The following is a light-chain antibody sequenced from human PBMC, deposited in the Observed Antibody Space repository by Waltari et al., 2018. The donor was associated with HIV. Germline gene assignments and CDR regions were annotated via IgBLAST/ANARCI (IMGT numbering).Light chain of an antibody. CDR3: QQYNNWQWT. Sequence: EIVITQSPATLSVSPGERAHLSCRASQSVSSNLAWYQQKPGQAPRLLIYGASTRATGIPARFSGSGSGTEFTLTISSLQSEDFAVYYCQQYNNWQWTFGQGTKVEIK. CDR1: QSVSSN. J-gene: IGKJ1*01. V-gene: IGKV3-15*01. CDR2: GAS.